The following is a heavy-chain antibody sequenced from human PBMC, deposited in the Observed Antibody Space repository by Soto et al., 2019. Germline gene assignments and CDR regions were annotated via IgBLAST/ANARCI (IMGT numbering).Heavy chain of an antibody. J-gene: IGHJ5*02. D-gene: IGHD2-2*01. V-gene: IGHV4-59*08. CDR2: IFYSGST. CDR3: ASHASSDSAFDP. CDR1: GGSISTYY. Sequence: PSETLSLTCTVAGGSISTYYWSWIRQPPGKGLEWIGYIFYSGSTNYNPSLNSRVTMSVDTSKNQCSLKLSSVTAADTAVYYCASHASSDSAFDPWGQGTLVTISS.